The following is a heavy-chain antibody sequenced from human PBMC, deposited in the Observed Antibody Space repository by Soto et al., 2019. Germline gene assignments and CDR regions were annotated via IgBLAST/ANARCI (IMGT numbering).Heavy chain of an antibody. CDR1: GFTFSSYG. D-gene: IGHD5-18*01. J-gene: IGHJ4*02. Sequence: GGSLRLSCAASGFTFSSYGMHWVRQAPGKGLEWVAVISYDGSNKYYADSVKGRFTISRDNSKNTLYLQMNSLRAEDTAVYYCAKAPTAMVSSYWGQGTLVTVSS. CDR3: AKAPTAMVSSY. V-gene: IGHV3-30*18. CDR2: ISYDGSNK.